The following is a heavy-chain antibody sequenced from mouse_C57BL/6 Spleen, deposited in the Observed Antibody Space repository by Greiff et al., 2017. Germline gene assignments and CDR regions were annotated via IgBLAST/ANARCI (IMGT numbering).Heavy chain of an antibody. CDR1: GYTFTSYW. CDR3: ARGDGYWYFDG. CDR2: IDPSDSYT. D-gene: IGHD2-3*01. V-gene: IGHV1-50*01. J-gene: IGHJ1*03. Sequence: QVQLQQPGAELVKPGASVKLSCKASGYTFTSYWMQWVKQRPGQGLEWIGEIDPSDSYTNDNQKFKGKATLTVDTSSSTAYMQRSSLTSEDSAVYYCARGDGYWYFDGWGTGTTVTVSS.